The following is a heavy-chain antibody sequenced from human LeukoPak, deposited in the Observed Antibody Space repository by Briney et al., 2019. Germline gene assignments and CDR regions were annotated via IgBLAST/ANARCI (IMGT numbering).Heavy chain of an antibody. CDR2: ISSNGDNT. D-gene: IGHD2-15*01. V-gene: IGHV3-64*04. CDR3: ARDGRLDY. Sequence: QPGGSLRLSRSASGFTFNNYPMHWVRQAPGEGLKHVAVISSNGDNTYYADSVKGRFTISRDSAKDSRYLQMNSLRDEDTAIYYSARDGRLDYWGQGTLGTVSS. J-gene: IGHJ4*02. CDR1: GFTFNNYP.